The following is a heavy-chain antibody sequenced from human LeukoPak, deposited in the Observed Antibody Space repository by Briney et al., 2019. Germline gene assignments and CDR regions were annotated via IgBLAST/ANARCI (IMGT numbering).Heavy chain of an antibody. CDR2: INSDGSST. CDR1: GFTFSSYW. Sequence: PGGSLTLSCAASGFTFSSYWMHWVRQGPGKGLVWVSRINSDGSSTGYADSVKGRFTISRDNAKNTLYLQMNSLRVEDTAVYYCARAVGYCSSTSCYLDYWGQGTLVTVSS. J-gene: IGHJ4*02. CDR3: ARAVGYCSSTSCYLDY. V-gene: IGHV3-74*01. D-gene: IGHD2-2*01.